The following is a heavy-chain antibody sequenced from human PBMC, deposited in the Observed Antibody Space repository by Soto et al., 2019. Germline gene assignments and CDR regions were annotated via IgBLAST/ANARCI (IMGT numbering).Heavy chain of an antibody. CDR2: IYYSGST. V-gene: IGHV4-59*01. D-gene: IGHD6-13*01. J-gene: IGHJ5*02. CDR3: ARGIAAAGTWWFDP. Sequence: RQPPGKGLEWIGYIYYSGSTNYNPSLKSRVTISVDTSKNQFSLKLSSVTAADTAVYYCARGIAAAGTWWFDPWGQGTLVTVSS.